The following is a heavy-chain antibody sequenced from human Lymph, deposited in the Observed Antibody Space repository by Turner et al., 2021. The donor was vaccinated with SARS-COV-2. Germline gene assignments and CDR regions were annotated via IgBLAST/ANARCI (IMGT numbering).Heavy chain of an antibody. Sequence: QVQLQESGPGLVKPSQTLSLTCTVSGGSISSGGYYWSWIRQHPGKGLEWIGYIYYRGSTYYNPSLKGRVTISVDTSKNQFSLKLSCVTAADTAVYYCARGRSAAGFWGFDLWGRGTLVTVSS. J-gene: IGHJ2*01. CDR2: IYYRGST. D-gene: IGHD6-13*01. CDR3: ARGRSAAGFWGFDL. V-gene: IGHV4-31*03. CDR1: GGSISSGGYY.